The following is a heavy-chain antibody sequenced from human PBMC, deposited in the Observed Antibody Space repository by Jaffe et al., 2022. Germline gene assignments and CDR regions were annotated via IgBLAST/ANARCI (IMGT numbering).Heavy chain of an antibody. CDR1: GFTFSSYE. D-gene: IGHD5-18*01. CDR2: ISSSGSTI. V-gene: IGHV3-48*03. J-gene: IGHJ2*01. Sequence: EVQLVESGGGLVQPGGSLRLSCAASGFTFSSYEMNWVRQAPGKGLEWVSYISSSGSTIYYADSVKGRFTISRDNAKNSLYLQMNSLRAEDTAVYYCAREGIQLWLSYWYFDLWGRGTLVTVSS. CDR3: AREGIQLWLSYWYFDL.